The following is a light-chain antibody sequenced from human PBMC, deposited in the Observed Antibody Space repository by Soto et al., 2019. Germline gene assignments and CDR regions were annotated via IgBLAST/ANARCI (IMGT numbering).Light chain of an antibody. Sequence: DIVLTQSPGTLSLSSGERATLSCSTSQSVSNNYLAWYQQKPGQPPRLLIYGASSRATGIPDWFSGSGSGTDFTLSISRLEPDYFALYYRQQYSSLWTFCQGTKVDI. CDR3: QQYSSLWT. V-gene: IGKV3-20*01. J-gene: IGKJ1*01. CDR1: QSVSNNY. CDR2: GAS.